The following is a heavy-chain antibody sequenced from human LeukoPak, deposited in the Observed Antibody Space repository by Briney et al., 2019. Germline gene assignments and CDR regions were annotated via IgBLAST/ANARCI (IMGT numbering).Heavy chain of an antibody. CDR3: ARTEALDAFDI. CDR1: GYTFTTYW. CDR2: LYPGDSDI. Sequence: GESLKISCKGVGYTFTTYWIGWVRQMPGKGLVWLGVLYPGDSDIRYSPSFKGQVTISADKSITPASLQWSTLKASDTAMYYCARTEALDAFDIWVQGTIVTVSS. J-gene: IGHJ3*02. V-gene: IGHV5-51*01.